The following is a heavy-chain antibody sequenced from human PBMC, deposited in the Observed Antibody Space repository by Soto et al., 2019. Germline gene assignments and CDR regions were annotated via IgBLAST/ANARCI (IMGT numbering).Heavy chain of an antibody. V-gene: IGHV1-3*01. CDR2: INAGNGNT. CDR3: PIYLLRRTHY. CDR1: GYTFTSYA. J-gene: IGHJ4*02. D-gene: IGHD2-15*01. Sequence: QVQLVQSGAEVKKPGASVKVSCKASGYTFTSYAMQWVRQAPGQRLEWMGWINAGNGNTKYSQKFQGRVTITRHTSASTAYMALTTLTSEHTAVYYSPIYLLRRTHYWGQATLVTVSS.